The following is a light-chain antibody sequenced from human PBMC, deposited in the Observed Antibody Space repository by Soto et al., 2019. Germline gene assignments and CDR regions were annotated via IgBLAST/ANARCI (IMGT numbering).Light chain of an antibody. Sequence: QSALTQPPSASGSPGQSVTISCTGTSSDVGDYNYVSWYQQHPGEAPKFMIYEVSMRPSGVPDRFSGSKSGNTASLTVSGRQAEDEADYYCSSYAGSNNWVFGGGTKVTVL. V-gene: IGLV2-8*01. CDR3: SSYAGSNNWV. J-gene: IGLJ3*02. CDR2: EVS. CDR1: SSDVGDYNY.